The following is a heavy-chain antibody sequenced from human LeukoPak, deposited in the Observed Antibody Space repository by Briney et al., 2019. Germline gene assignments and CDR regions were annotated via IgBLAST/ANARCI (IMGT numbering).Heavy chain of an antibody. D-gene: IGHD6-19*01. CDR3: ARGVAGDAFDI. CDR2: IIPIFGTA. Sequence: ASVKVSCKASGGTFSSYAISWVRQAPGQGLEWMGGIIPIFGTANYARKFQGRVTITADESTSTAYMELSSLRSEDTAVYYCARGVAGDAFDIWGQGTMVTVSS. V-gene: IGHV1-69*13. J-gene: IGHJ3*02. CDR1: GGTFSSYA.